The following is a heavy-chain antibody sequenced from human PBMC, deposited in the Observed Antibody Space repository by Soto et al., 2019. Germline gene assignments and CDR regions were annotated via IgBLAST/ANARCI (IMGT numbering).Heavy chain of an antibody. Sequence: TLSLTCTVSGGSISSGGYYWSWIRQHPGKGLEWIGYIYYSGSTYYNPSLKSRVTISVDTSKNQFSLKLSSVTAAGTAVYYCAREAVARRIENDAFDIWGQGTMVTVSS. J-gene: IGHJ3*02. CDR1: GGSISSGGYY. D-gene: IGHD6-19*01. CDR2: IYYSGST. V-gene: IGHV4-31*03. CDR3: AREAVARRIENDAFDI.